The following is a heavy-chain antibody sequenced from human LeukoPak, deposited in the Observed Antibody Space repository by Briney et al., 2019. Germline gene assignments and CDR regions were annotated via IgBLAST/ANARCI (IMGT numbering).Heavy chain of an antibody. CDR2: IKSKTDGGTT. CDR1: GFTVSSNY. D-gene: IGHD6-19*01. Sequence: GGSLRLYCAASGFTVSSNYMSWVRQAPGKGLEWVGRIKSKTDGGTTDYAAPVKGRFTISRDDSKNTLYLQMNSLKTEDTAVYYCTTDRLSDPDYYYYGMDVWGQGTTVTVSS. J-gene: IGHJ6*02. V-gene: IGHV3-15*01. CDR3: TTDRLSDPDYYYYGMDV.